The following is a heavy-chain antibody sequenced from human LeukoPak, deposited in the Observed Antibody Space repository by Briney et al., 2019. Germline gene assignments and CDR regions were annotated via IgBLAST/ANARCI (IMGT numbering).Heavy chain of an antibody. CDR3: ARSPYTAMARNDY. D-gene: IGHD5-18*01. V-gene: IGHV1-18*01. Sequence: LQGRVTMTTDTSTSTAYMELRSLRSEDTAVYYCARSPYTAMARNDYWGQGTLVTVSS. J-gene: IGHJ4*02.